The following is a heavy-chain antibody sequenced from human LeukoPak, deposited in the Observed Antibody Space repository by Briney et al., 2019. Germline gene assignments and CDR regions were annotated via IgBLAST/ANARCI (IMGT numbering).Heavy chain of an antibody. V-gene: IGHV1-46*01. J-gene: IGHJ4*02. CDR2: INPSGGST. Sequence: ASVKVSCKASGYTFSSYYMHWVRQAPGQGLEWMGIINPSGGSTKYAQKLQGGVTMTSDTSTSTVYMELSSLRSEDTAVYYCARDDSSGPQVYWGQGTLDTVSS. CDR1: GYTFSSYY. CDR3: ARDDSSGPQVY. D-gene: IGHD3-22*01.